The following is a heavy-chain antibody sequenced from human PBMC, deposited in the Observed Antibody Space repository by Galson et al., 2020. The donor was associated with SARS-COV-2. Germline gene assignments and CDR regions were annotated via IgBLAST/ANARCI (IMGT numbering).Heavy chain of an antibody. CDR1: GFTFSSSA. CDR3: ARDQVTAYFDY. V-gene: IGHV3-30*01. J-gene: IGHJ4*02. D-gene: IGHD2-21*02. CDR2: ISYDGSNK. Sequence: GGSLRLSCAASGFTFSSSAMHWVRQAPGKGLEWVAVISYDGSNKYYADSVKGRFTISRDNSKNTLYLQMNSLRAEDTAVYYCARDQVTAYFDYWGQGTLVTVSS.